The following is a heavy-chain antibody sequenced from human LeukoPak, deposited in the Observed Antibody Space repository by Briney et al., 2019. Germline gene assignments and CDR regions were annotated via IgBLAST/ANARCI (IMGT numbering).Heavy chain of an antibody. Sequence: GGSLRLSCAASGFTVSSNYMSWVRQAPGKGLEWVSAISGSGGSTYYADSVKGRFTISRDNSKNTLYLRMNSLRAEDTAVYYCAKVCYDSTDFDYWGQGTLVTVSS. CDR2: ISGSGGST. J-gene: IGHJ4*02. CDR3: AKVCYDSTDFDY. V-gene: IGHV3-23*01. CDR1: GFTVSSNY. D-gene: IGHD3-22*01.